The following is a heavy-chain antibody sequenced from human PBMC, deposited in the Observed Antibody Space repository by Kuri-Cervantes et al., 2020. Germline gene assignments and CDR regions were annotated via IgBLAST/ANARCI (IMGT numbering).Heavy chain of an antibody. Sequence: GESLKISCVGSGITLSDHYMDWVRQAPGKGLEWLANIKEDGSEKYYVDSVKGRFTISRDNTKNSVYLQMNNLRAEDTAVYYCARDAKYYHDSSGYYWGQGTLVTVSS. J-gene: IGHJ4*02. CDR2: IKEDGSEK. CDR3: ARDAKYYHDSSGYY. CDR1: GITLSDHY. V-gene: IGHV3-7*01. D-gene: IGHD3-22*01.